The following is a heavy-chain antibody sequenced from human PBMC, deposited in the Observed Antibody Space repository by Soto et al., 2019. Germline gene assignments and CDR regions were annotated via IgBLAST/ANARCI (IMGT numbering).Heavy chain of an antibody. J-gene: IGHJ4*02. V-gene: IGHV4-31*03. Sequence: QVQLQESGPGLVKPSQTLSLTCTVSGGSISSGGYYWGWIRQHPGKGLEWIGYIYYSGSTYYNPSLQSRVTISVDTSKNHVSLKLSSVTAADTAVYYCARSYGSGSYYSHPIDYWGQVTLVTVSS. D-gene: IGHD3-10*01. CDR2: IYYSGST. CDR1: GGSISSGGYY. CDR3: ARSYGSGSYYSHPIDY.